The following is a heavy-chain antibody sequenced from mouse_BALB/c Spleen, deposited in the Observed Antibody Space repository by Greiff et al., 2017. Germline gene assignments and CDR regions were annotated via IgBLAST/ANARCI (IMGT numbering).Heavy chain of an antibody. J-gene: IGHJ2*01. CDR3: ARQGDDFDY. CDR1: GYSITSDYA. Sequence: EVQLQESGPGLVKPSQSLSLTCTVTGYSITSDYAWNWIRQFPGNKLEWMGYISYSGSTSYNPSLKSRISITRDTSKNQFFLQLNSVTTEDTATYYCARQGDDFDYWGQGTTLTVSS. V-gene: IGHV3-2*02. CDR2: ISYSGST. D-gene: IGHD3-3*01.